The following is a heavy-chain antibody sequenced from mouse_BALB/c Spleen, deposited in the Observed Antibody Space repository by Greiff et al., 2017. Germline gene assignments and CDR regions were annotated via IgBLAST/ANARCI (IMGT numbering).Heavy chain of an antibody. CDR2: IWSGGST. J-gene: IGHJ4*01. CDR1: GFSLTSYG. V-gene: IGHV2-2*02. D-gene: IGHD1-1*01. CDR3: ARIHHYYGSFYAMDY. Sequence: VKLMESGPGLVQPSQSLSITCTVSGFSLTSYGVHWVRQSPGKGLEWLGVIWSGGSTDYNAAFISRLSISKDNSKSQVFFKMNSLQANDTAIYYCARIHHYYGSFYAMDYWGQGTSVTVSS.